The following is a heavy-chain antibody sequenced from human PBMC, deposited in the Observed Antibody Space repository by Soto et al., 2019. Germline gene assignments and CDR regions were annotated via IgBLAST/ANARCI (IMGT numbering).Heavy chain of an antibody. CDR1: GFTFYNYA. V-gene: IGHV3-23*01. CDR2: ISGGGDGT. Sequence: EVHLLESGGGLVRPGGSLRLSCAASGFTFYNYAMNWVRQAPWKGLEWVSTISGGGDGTYYADSVKGRFTISRDNSRKTVKLKMNRLRVDNTAVYSCANKCMGCVATYCPTRDCHYAIDVWGDGTLVTASS. CDR3: ANKCMGCVATYCPTRDCHYAIDV. D-gene: IGHD2-21*02. J-gene: IGHJ3*01.